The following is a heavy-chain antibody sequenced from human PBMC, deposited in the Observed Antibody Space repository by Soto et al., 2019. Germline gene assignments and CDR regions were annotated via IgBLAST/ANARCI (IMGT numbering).Heavy chain of an antibody. CDR3: ARDSRDFWSGYNWFDP. CDR2: ISSSGSTI. D-gene: IGHD3-3*01. Sequence: GGSLRLSCAASGFTFSDYYMSWIRQAPGKGLEWVSYISSSGSTIYYADSVKGRFTISRDNAKNSLYLQMNSLRAEDTAVYYCARDSRDFWSGYNWFDPWGQGTLVTVSS. CDR1: GFTFSDYY. J-gene: IGHJ5*02. V-gene: IGHV3-11*01.